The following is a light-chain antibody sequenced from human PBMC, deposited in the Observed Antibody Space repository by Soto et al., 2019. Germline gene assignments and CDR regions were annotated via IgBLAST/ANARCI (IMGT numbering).Light chain of an antibody. CDR1: QSVLYNSNSKNY. V-gene: IGKV4-1*01. J-gene: IGKJ1*01. CDR3: QQYFTSWT. Sequence: DIVMTQSPDSLAVSLGERATINCKSSQSVLYNSNSKNYVAWYQLKPRQPPKLLIYWASTRESGVPDRCSGSGSGTDFTLTIRSLQAEDVAVYYCQQYFTSWTFGQGTKVEIK. CDR2: WAS.